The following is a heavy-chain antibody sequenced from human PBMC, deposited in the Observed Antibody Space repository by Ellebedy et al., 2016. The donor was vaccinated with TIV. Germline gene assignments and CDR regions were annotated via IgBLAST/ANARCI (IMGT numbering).Heavy chain of an antibody. CDR3: ARAGGNPETDDAFDI. CDR1: GYSFSSYF. J-gene: IGHJ3*02. Sequence: AASVKVSCKASGYSFSSYFMHWVRQAPGQGLEWMGWINTKSGGTKYAQKFQGWVTMTRDASISTAYMELTSLKSDDTFVYFCARAGGNPETDDAFDIWGQGTLVTVSS. V-gene: IGHV1-2*04. D-gene: IGHD2-8*02. CDR2: INTKSGGT.